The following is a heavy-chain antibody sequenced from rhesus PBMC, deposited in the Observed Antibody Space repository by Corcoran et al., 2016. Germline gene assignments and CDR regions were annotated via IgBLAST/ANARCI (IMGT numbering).Heavy chain of an antibody. V-gene: IGHV4-173*01. CDR1: GCSLRSTY. J-gene: IGHJ6*01. D-gene: IGHD3-3*01. CDR3: ARGEFLDGASRQMGLDS. Sequence: QLQLQESGPGLVQPSATLSLTCAVSGCSLRSTYWTWLRQPPGEGLGWIGRISGSGGSTDDNPSLKSRVTIATDTSKNQFSLKLSSVTAADTAVYYGARGEFLDGASRQMGLDSWGQGVVVTVSS. CDR2: ISGSGGST.